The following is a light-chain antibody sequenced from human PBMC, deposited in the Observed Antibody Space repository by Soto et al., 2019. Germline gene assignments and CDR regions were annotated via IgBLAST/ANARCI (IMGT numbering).Light chain of an antibody. CDR2: EVS. CDR1: SSDVGAYNY. V-gene: IGLV2-14*01. Sequence: QSALTQPASVSGSPGQSITISCTGTSSDVGAYNYVSWYQQHPGKAPKLKIYEVSHRPSGVSDRFSGSKSGNTASLTISGLQAGDEADYYCSSYTSSSTYVFGTGTKVTVL. J-gene: IGLJ1*01. CDR3: SSYTSSSTYV.